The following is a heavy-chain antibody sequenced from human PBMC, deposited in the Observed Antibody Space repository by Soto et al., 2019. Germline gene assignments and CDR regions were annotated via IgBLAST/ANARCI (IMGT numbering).Heavy chain of an antibody. CDR3: ARGVSAGVDY. CDR2: MQPSTGRT. CDR1: GYSFTSLD. V-gene: IGHV1-8*01. Sequence: QVQLVQSGAEVREPGASVKVSCKASGYSFTSLDINWVRQTAGQGLEWIGWMQPSTGRTGYAQKFQGGVTMTRDTSINTAYMELTTLTSDDTAFYYCARGVSAGVDYWGQGTLVTVSS. D-gene: IGHD1-26*01. J-gene: IGHJ4*02.